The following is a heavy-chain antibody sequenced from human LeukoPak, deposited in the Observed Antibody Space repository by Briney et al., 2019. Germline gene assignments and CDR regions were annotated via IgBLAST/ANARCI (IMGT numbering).Heavy chain of an antibody. Sequence: TGGSLRLSCAASGFTFSSYSMNWVRQAPGKGREWVSRINPDGSRTDYADSVAGRFTISRDNAKNTLYLQMNSLRADDTAVYYCSWDHTGKEDIWGQGTMVTVSS. CDR3: SWDHTGKEDI. CDR1: GFTFSSYS. V-gene: IGHV3-74*01. CDR2: INPDGSRT. J-gene: IGHJ3*02. D-gene: IGHD1-26*01.